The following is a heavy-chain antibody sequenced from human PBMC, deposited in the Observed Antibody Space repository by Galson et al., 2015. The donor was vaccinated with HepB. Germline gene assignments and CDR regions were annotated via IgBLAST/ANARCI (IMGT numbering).Heavy chain of an antibody. CDR2: IIPIFGTA. CDR1: GGTFSSYA. Sequence: SVKVSCKASGGTFSSYAISWVRQAPGQGLEWMGGIIPIFGTANYAQKFQGRVTITADESTSTAYMELSSLRSEDTAVYYCARVARYYYGSDRHYYDYWGQGTLVTVSS. CDR3: ARVARYYYGSDRHYYDY. J-gene: IGHJ4*02. V-gene: IGHV1-69*13. D-gene: IGHD3-10*01.